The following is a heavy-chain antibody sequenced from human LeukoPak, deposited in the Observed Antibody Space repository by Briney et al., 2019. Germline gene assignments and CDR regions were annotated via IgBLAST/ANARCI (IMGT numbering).Heavy chain of an antibody. CDR2: ISSNGDRS. CDR3: ARAPPRRDGYNWGGFDY. D-gene: IGHD5-24*01. CDR1: GFTFSTYA. Sequence: GGSLRLSCAASGFTFSTYAMYWVRQAPGKGLEYVAAISSNGDRSYYANSVKGRFTISRDNSKNTLYLQMGSLRAEDMAVYYCARAPPRRDGYNWGGFDYWGQGSLVTVSS. J-gene: IGHJ4*02. V-gene: IGHV3-64*01.